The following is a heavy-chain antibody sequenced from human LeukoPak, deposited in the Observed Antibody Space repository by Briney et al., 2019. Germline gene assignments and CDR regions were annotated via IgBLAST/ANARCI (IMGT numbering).Heavy chain of an antibody. Sequence: SQTLSPTCTVSGGSISSGDYYWSWIRQPPGKGLEWIGYIFYSGSTYYNPSLKSRVTMSVDTSKNQFSLRLSSVTAADTAVFFCARGTYGSGNYYYFDYWGQGTLVTVSS. CDR3: ARGTYGSGNYYYFDY. V-gene: IGHV4-30-4*01. CDR1: GGSISSGDYY. J-gene: IGHJ4*02. CDR2: IFYSGST. D-gene: IGHD3-10*01.